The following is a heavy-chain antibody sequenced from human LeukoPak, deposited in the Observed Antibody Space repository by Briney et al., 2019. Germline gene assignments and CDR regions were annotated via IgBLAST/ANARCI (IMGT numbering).Heavy chain of an antibody. D-gene: IGHD6-19*01. V-gene: IGHV1-18*01. CDR2: FSAYNGNT. Sequence: ASVKVSYTASVSTFTSYGISWLRQSPGQGLEWMRWFSAYNGNTNYAQALQGRVTMTTDTSTSTAYMELSSLRSEDTAVYYCARGPNSSGRTFDYWGQGTLVTVSS. CDR1: VSTFTSYG. CDR3: ARGPNSSGRTFDY. J-gene: IGHJ4*02.